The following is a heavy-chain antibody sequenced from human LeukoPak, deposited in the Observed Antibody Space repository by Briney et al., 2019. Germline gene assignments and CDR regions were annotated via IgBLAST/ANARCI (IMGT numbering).Heavy chain of an antibody. CDR3: ARQQYYYDSSGYRAPGRWYFDL. V-gene: IGHV4-39*01. J-gene: IGHJ2*01. Sequence: SETLSLTCTVSGGSISSSSYYWGWIRQPPGKGLECIGSIYYSGSTYYNPSLYSRVTISVDTSKNQFSLKLSSVTAADTAVYYCARQQYYYDSSGYRAPGRWYFDLWGRGTLVTVSS. CDR2: IYYSGST. D-gene: IGHD3-22*01. CDR1: GGSISSSSYY.